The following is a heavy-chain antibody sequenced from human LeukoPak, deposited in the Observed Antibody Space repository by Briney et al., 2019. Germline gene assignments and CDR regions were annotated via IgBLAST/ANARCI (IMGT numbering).Heavy chain of an antibody. V-gene: IGHV1-69*01. J-gene: IGHJ4*02. CDR2: IIPIFGTA. D-gene: IGHD3-10*01. CDR3: AKDHRVWFGELFGY. CDR1: GGTFSSYA. Sequence: GSSVKVSCEASGGTFSSYAISWVRQAPGQGLEWMGGIIPIFGTANYAQKFQGRVTITADESTSTAYMELSSLRSEDTAVYYCAKDHRVWFGELFGYWGQGTLVTVSS.